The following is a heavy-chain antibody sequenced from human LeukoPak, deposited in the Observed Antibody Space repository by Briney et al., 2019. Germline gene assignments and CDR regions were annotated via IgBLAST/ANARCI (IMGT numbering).Heavy chain of an antibody. CDR1: GGSISTYY. CDR3: ARYMTTVTTSWFDP. V-gene: IGHV4-59*01. CDR2: IYHSGST. D-gene: IGHD4-17*01. J-gene: IGHJ5*02. Sequence: SETLSLTCTVSGGSISTYYWSWIRQPPGKGLEWIGYIYHSGSTKYNPSLKSRVTISVDTSKNQFSLKLSSVTAADTAVYYCARYMTTVTTSWFDPWGQGTLVTVSS.